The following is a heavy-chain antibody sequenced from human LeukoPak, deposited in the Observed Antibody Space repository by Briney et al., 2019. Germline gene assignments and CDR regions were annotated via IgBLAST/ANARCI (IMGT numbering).Heavy chain of an antibody. CDR1: GYTFTGYY. CDR3: AISYYYDSSGLD. CDR2: IIPIFGTA. V-gene: IGHV1-69*13. J-gene: IGHJ4*02. Sequence: SVKVSCKASGYTFTGYYMHWVRQAPGQGLEWMGGIIPIFGTANYAQKFQGRVTITADESTSTAYMELSSLRSEDTAVYYCAISYYYDSSGLDWGQGTLVTVSS. D-gene: IGHD3-22*01.